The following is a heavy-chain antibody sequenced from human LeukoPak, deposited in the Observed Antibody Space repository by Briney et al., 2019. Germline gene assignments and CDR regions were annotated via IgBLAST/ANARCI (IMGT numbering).Heavy chain of an antibody. Sequence: GGSLRLSCAASGFTFSSYAMSWVRQAPGKGLEWVSAISGSGGSTYYADSVKGRFTISRDNSKNTLYLQMNSLRAEDTAVYYCAKDFEVVSGVYYYDSSGYYFDYWGQGTLVTVCS. CDR3: AKDFEVVSGVYYYDSSGYYFDY. V-gene: IGHV3-23*01. J-gene: IGHJ4*02. D-gene: IGHD3-22*01. CDR2: ISGSGGST. CDR1: GFTFSSYA.